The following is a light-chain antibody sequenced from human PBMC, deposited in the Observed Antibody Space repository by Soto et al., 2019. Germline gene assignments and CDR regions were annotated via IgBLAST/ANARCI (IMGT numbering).Light chain of an antibody. V-gene: IGLV2-8*01. CDR1: SSDVGAYNY. CDR3: SSFAANDIFV. J-gene: IGLJ3*02. Sequence: QSALTQPPSASGSPGQSVTISCTGSSSDVGAYNYVCWYQQHPGKAPKLMIYEVNKRPSGVPDRFSGSKSGNTASLTVSGLQAGEEADYYCSSFAANDIFVFGGGTKLTVL. CDR2: EVN.